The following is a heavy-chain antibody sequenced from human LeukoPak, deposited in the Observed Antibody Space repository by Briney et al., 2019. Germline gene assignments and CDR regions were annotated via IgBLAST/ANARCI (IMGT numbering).Heavy chain of an antibody. CDR1: GGSFSGYY. J-gene: IGHJ1*01. D-gene: IGHD5-18*01. CDR2: INHSRST. Sequence: SETLSLTCAVYGGSFSGYYWSWIRQPPGKGLEWIGEINHSRSTNYNPSLKSRVTISVDTSKNQFSLKLSSVTAADTAVYYCALSRKLWLNGYFQHWGQGTLVTVSS. CDR3: ALSRKLWLNGYFQH. V-gene: IGHV4-34*01.